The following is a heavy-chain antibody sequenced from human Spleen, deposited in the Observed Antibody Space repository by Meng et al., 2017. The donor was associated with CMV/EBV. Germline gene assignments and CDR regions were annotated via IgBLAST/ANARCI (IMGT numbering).Heavy chain of an antibody. D-gene: IGHD2-15*01. V-gene: IGHV1-18*01. CDR2: IKPDKGDT. J-gene: IGHJ4*02. CDR1: GYNFVTFG. CDR3: ARDRSNSDV. Sequence: VSCKASGYNFVTFGMSWVRQAPGEGLEWMGWIKPDKGDTDYAQKFHDRITVTTDKSTNTVYMELRSLRSDDTAVYYCARDRSNSDVWGQGTLVTVSS.